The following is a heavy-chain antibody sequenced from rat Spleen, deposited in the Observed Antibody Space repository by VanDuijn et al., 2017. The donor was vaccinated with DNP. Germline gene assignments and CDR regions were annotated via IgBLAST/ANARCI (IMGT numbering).Heavy chain of an antibody. Sequence: EVQLVESGGGLVQPGRSMKLSCVASGFTFSHYYMAWVRQAPRKGLEWVASISNGGGNTYYRDSVKGRFTISRDNAKSTLYLQMDSLRSEETATYYCARHRSSYIHYFDYWGQGVMVTVSS. D-gene: IGHD1-2*01. CDR3: ARHRSSYIHYFDY. V-gene: IGHV5S11*01. J-gene: IGHJ2*01. CDR1: GFTFSHYY. CDR2: ISNGGGNT.